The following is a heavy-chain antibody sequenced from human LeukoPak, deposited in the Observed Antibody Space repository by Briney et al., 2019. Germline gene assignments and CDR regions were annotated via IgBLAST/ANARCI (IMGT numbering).Heavy chain of an antibody. CDR1: GYTFTSYG. D-gene: IGHD6-19*01. CDR2: ISAYNGNT. CDR3: ARETIAVAGTYYYYGMDV. V-gene: IGHV1-18*01. Sequence: ASVKVSCKASGYTFTSYGISWVRQAPGQGLEWMGWISAYNGNTNYAQKLQGRVTMTTDTSTSTAYIELRSLRSDDTAVYYCARETIAVAGTYYYYGMDVWGQGTTVTVSS. J-gene: IGHJ6*02.